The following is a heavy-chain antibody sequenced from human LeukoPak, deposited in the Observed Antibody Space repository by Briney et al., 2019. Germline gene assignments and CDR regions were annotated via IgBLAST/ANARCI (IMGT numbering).Heavy chain of an antibody. Sequence: GESLKISCEASGYICPNYWIGWVRQVPGKGLDWMGLIHPGDSDTRYSPSFQGQVTISVDKSITTAYLQWSSLQASDTAIYFCARVVVVTATHWYFDLWGRGSLVTVFS. CDR2: IHPGDSDT. CDR3: ARVVVVTATHWYFDL. V-gene: IGHV5-51*01. D-gene: IGHD2-21*02. CDR1: GYICPNYW. J-gene: IGHJ2*01.